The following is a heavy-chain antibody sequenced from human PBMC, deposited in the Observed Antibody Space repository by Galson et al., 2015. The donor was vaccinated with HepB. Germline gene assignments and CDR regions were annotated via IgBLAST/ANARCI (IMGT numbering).Heavy chain of an antibody. CDR1: GFTFSSYG. J-gene: IGHJ4*02. V-gene: IGHV3-33*08. Sequence: SLRLSCAASGFTFSSYGMHWVRQAPGKGLEWVAVIWYDGSNKYYADSVKGRFTISRDNSKNTLYLQMNSLRAEETAVYYCARDPMTTVTFGSWGGGDYWGQGTLVTVSS. CDR2: IWYDGSNK. D-gene: IGHD4-17*01. CDR3: ARDPMTTVTFGSWGGGDY.